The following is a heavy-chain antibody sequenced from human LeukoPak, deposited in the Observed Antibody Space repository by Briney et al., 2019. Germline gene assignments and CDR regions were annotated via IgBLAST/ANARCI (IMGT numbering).Heavy chain of an antibody. CDR2: IYYSGST. V-gene: IGHV4-59*12. J-gene: IGHJ4*02. CDR3: ARVISLRFLEWLSRAPGEYYFDY. CDR1: GGSISSYY. D-gene: IGHD3-3*01. Sequence: SETLSLTCTVSGGSISSYYWSWIRQPPGKGLEWIGYIYYSGSTNYNPSLKSRVTISVDTSKNQFSLKLSSVTAADTAVYYCARVISLRFLEWLSRAPGEYYFDYWGQGTLVTVSS.